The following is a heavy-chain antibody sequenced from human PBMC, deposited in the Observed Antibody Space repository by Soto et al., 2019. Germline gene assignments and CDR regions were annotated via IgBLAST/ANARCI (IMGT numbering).Heavy chain of an antibody. CDR2: IYYSGST. CDR1: GGSLSSSSYY. J-gene: IGHJ4*02. V-gene: IGHV4-39*01. Sequence: SETLSLICTVSGGSLSSSSYYWGWIRQPPGKGLEWIGSIYYSGSTYYNPSLKSRVTISVDTSKNQFSLKLSSVTAADTAVYYCAGTKYYDILNGFDYWGQGTLVTVSS. CDR3: AGTKYYDILNGFDY. D-gene: IGHD3-9*01.